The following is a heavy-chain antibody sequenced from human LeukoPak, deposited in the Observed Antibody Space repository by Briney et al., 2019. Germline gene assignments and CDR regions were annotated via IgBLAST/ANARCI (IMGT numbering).Heavy chain of an antibody. V-gene: IGHV3-23*01. D-gene: IGHD3-16*01. J-gene: IGHJ4*02. CDR3: ARLGEWNFPRDDY. CDR1: GFTFSSYG. CDR2: ISGSGGST. Sequence: GGTLRLSCAASGFTFSSYGMSWVRQAPGKGLEWVSAISGSGGSTYYADSVKGRFTISRDNSKNTLYLQMNSLRAEDTAVYYCARLGEWNFPRDDYWGQGTLVTVSS.